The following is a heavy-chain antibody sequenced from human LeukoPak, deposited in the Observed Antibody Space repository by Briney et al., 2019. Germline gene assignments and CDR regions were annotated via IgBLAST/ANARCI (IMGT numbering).Heavy chain of an antibody. J-gene: IGHJ4*02. D-gene: IGHD3-22*01. CDR1: GYTVTSYY. CDR2: INPSGGST. V-gene: IGHV1-46*01. CDR3: ARDRLAGSSGYTPPDY. Sequence: ASVKVSCKASGYTVTSYYMHWVRQAPGQGLEWMGIINPSGGSTSYAQKFQGRVTMTRDTSTSTVYMELSSLRSEDTAVYYCARDRLAGSSGYTPPDYWGQGTLVTVSS.